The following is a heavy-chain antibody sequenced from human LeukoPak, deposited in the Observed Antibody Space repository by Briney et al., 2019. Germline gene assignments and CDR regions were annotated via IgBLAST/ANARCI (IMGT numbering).Heavy chain of an antibody. D-gene: IGHD6-6*01. V-gene: IGHV3-33*01. J-gene: IGHJ5*02. Sequence: GGSLRLSCAASEFTFNYYGMHWVRLAPGKGLEWVAGISSDGSKIYYLDSLKGRFTISRDNAKNSLYLQMNSLRAEDTAVYYCARVVPNWFDPWGQGTLVTVSS. CDR1: EFTFNYYG. CDR3: ARVVPNWFDP. CDR2: ISSDGSKI.